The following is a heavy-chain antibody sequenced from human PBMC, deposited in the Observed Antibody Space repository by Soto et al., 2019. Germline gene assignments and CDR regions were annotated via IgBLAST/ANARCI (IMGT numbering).Heavy chain of an antibody. CDR2: IYHSGST. D-gene: IGHD3-10*01. V-gene: IGHV4-4*02. J-gene: IGHJ6*02. CDR1: GGSISSSNW. Sequence: SETLSLTCAVSGGSISSSNWWSWVRQPPGKGLEWIGEIYHSGSTNYNPSLKSRVTISVDKSKNQFSLKLSSVTAADTAVYYCARAKGLSLWFGELLLYYGMDVWGQGTTVTVSS. CDR3: ARAKGLSLWFGELLLYYGMDV.